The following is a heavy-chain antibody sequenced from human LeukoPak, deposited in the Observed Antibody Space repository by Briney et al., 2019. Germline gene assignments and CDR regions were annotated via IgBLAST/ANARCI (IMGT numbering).Heavy chain of an antibody. CDR3: ARVGDWSYYFGMDA. Sequence: RLLLEACRVGYDGSSRRWPRQSKGKGLEWVSGIFGSGSNTYYADSVKGRCTISRDNSKNTVYLQMNSLRADDTAVYYCARVGDWSYYFGMDAWGQGTTVSVSS. CDR1: RVGYDGSS. V-gene: IGHV3-23*01. J-gene: IGHJ6*02. D-gene: IGHD3-16*01. CDR2: IFGSGSNT.